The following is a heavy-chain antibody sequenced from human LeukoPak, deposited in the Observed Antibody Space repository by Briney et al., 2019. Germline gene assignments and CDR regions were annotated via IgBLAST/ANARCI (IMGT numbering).Heavy chain of an antibody. Sequence: PSGTLSLTCAVSGGSISSSNWWSWVRQPPGKGLEWIGEIYHSESTNYNPSLKSRVTISVDTSKNQFSLKLSSVTAADTAVYYCARHGYTIFGVARYYYYYMDVWGKGTTVTVSS. D-gene: IGHD3-3*01. CDR1: GGSISSSNW. J-gene: IGHJ6*03. CDR3: ARHGYTIFGVARYYYYYMDV. CDR2: IYHSEST. V-gene: IGHV4-4*02.